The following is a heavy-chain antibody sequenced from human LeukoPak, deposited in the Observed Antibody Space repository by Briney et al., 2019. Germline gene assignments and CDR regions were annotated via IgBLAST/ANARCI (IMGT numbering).Heavy chain of an antibody. CDR2: IWYDGSNK. J-gene: IGHJ4*02. CDR3: ARDQTYRGMIEVVRLVY. Sequence: PGGSLRLSCAASGFTFSSYGMHWVRQAPGKGLERVAVIWYDGSNKYYADSVKGRFTISRHNSKNTLYLQMNSLRAEDTAVYYCARDQTYRGMIEVVRLVYWGQGTLVTVSS. CDR1: GFTFSSYG. D-gene: IGHD3-22*01. V-gene: IGHV3-33*01.